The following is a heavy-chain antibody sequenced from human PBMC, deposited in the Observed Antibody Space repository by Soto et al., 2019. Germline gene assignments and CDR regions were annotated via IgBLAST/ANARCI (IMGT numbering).Heavy chain of an antibody. CDR3: ARERGYCSSTSCFLYPPNNYYYYMDV. CDR1: GGSFSGYY. Sequence: PSETLSLTCAVYGGSFSGYYWSWIRQPPGKGLEWIGEINHSGSTNYNPSLKSRVTITVDTSKNQFSLKLSSVTAADTAVYYCARERGYCSSTSCFLYPPNNYYYYMDVWGKGTTVTVSS. V-gene: IGHV4-34*01. D-gene: IGHD2-2*01. J-gene: IGHJ6*03. CDR2: INHSGST.